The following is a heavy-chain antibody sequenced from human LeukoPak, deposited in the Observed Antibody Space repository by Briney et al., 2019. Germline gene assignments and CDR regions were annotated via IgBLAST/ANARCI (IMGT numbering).Heavy chain of an antibody. CDR2: VYYSGST. D-gene: IGHD4-23*01. CDR1: GGSISSYH. Sequence: SETLSLTCTVSGGSISSYHWSWIRQPPGKGLEWIGYVYYSGSTDYNPSLKSRVTISVDTSKNQFSLKLSSVTAADTAVYYCARSTTVVTPYWFDPWGQGTLVTVSS. CDR3: ARSTTVVTPYWFDP. V-gene: IGHV4-59*01. J-gene: IGHJ5*02.